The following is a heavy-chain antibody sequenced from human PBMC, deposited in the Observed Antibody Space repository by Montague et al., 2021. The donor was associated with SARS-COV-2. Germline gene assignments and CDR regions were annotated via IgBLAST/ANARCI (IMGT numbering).Heavy chain of an antibody. CDR1: GFTVNTVY. Sequence: SLSLSLSASGFTVNTVYVTWVRQAPGKGLEWVSVIHNSGDTYYADSVKGRFTISRDTSKNTLFLQTNSLRADDTAVYYCTREFFYRFDFWGQGTLVTVSS. CDR3: TREFFYRFDF. J-gene: IGHJ4*02. V-gene: IGHV3-66*01. D-gene: IGHD2/OR15-2a*01. CDR2: IHNSGDT.